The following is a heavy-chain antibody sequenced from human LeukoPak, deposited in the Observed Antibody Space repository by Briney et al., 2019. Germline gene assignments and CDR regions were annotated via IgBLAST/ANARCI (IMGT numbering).Heavy chain of an antibody. V-gene: IGHV4-59*01. J-gene: IGHJ4*02. D-gene: IGHD3-22*01. CDR3: ATGTSAVVVDS. Sequence: PSETLSLTCTVSGGSINNYYWTWIRQAPGKGLEWIGYIYYSGSTNYNPSLKSRVTISVDTSKKQFSLKLTSVTAADTAVYYCATGTSAVVVDSWGQGTLVTVSS. CDR2: IYYSGST. CDR1: GGSINNYY.